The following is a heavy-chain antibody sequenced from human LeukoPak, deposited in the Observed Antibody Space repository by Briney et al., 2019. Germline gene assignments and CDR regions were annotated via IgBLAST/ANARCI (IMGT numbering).Heavy chain of an antibody. CDR3: ARDSTFSYNRDWFDP. CDR1: GGSLGNYY. J-gene: IGHJ5*02. Sequence: PSETLSLTCTVSGGSLGNYYWSCIRQPAGKGLEWIGRFHITGSNTYNPSLKSRVTMSLDTSNNQFFLNLGSVTAADTAVYYCARDSTFSYNRDWFDPWGQGTLVTVSS. V-gene: IGHV4-4*07. CDR2: FHITGSN. D-gene: IGHD2-2*01.